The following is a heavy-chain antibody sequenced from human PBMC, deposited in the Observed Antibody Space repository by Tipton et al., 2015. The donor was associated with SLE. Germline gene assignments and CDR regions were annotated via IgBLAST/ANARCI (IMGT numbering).Heavy chain of an antibody. CDR2: AHHSGGT. Sequence: TLSLTCVVFGGSISSNNWWSWVRQPPGKGLEWIGEAHHSGGTNYNPSLESRVTISVDTSKSQFSLRLSSVTAADTAMYYCARVVVATTKPLHFDYWGQGTLVTVSS. CDR3: ARVVVATTKPLHFDY. D-gene: IGHD5-12*01. V-gene: IGHV4-4*02. CDR1: GGSISSNNW. J-gene: IGHJ4*02.